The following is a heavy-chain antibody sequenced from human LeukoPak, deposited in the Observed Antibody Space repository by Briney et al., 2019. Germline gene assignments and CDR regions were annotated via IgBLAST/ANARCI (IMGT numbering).Heavy chain of an antibody. J-gene: IGHJ4*02. CDR3: ARGGRDIVVVPAAMAFDY. CDR2: INPKSGCT. D-gene: IGHD2-2*01. V-gene: IGHV1-2*02. Sequence: ASAKVSCKASGYTFTGHHMHWVRQTPGQGLEWMGWINPKSGCTNDAQKFQGRVTMTRDTSISTAYMELSRLRSDDTAVYYCARGGRDIVVVPAAMAFDYWGQGALVTVSS. CDR1: GYTFTGHH.